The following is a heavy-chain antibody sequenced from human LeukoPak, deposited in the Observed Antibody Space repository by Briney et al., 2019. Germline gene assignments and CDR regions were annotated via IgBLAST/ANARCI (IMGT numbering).Heavy chain of an antibody. Sequence: ASVKVSCKASGYTFTRYYMHWVRQAPGQGLEWMGWINPNSGGTNYAQKFQGRVTMTRDTSISTAYMELSRLRSDDTAVYYCAREVSSSRGNWFDPWGQGTLVTVSS. CDR3: AREVSSSRGNWFDP. CDR2: INPNSGGT. V-gene: IGHV1-2*02. D-gene: IGHD6-6*01. CDR1: GYTFTRYY. J-gene: IGHJ5*02.